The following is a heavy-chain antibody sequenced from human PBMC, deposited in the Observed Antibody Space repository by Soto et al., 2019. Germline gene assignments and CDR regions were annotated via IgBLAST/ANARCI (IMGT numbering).Heavy chain of an antibody. CDR2: IDPSDSYT. V-gene: IGHV5-10-1*01. Sequence: PAESLKISCKAGGDNFTPFWIHCVRQTPGKGLEWLGKIDPSDSYTNYSPSFEGHVTISTDKSTTTAFLQWSSLRASDTALYYCTRAHKNCFDSWPQGPMVTAPS. J-gene: IGHJ5*01. CDR3: TRAHKNCFDS. CDR1: GDNFTPFW.